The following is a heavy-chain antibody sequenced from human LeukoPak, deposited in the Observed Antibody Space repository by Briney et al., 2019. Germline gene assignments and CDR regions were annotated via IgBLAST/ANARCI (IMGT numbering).Heavy chain of an antibody. CDR3: ARRGRGVRLKPLDY. Sequence: SETLSLTCTVSGGSISSYFWSWIRQAPGKGLEWIGYVYYSGSTNYNPSLRSRVTISVDTSKSQFSLKLTSVTAADTAVYYCARRGRGVRLKPLDYWGQGTLVTVSS. D-gene: IGHD1-14*01. V-gene: IGHV4-59*01. CDR1: GGSISSYF. CDR2: VYYSGST. J-gene: IGHJ4*02.